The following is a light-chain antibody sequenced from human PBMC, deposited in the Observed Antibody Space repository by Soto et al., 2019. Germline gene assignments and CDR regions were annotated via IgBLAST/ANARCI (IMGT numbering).Light chain of an antibody. CDR2: KAS. J-gene: IGKJ1*01. Sequence: DIQMTQSPSTLSASVGDRVTITCRASQSISSLLAWYQQKPGKAPKLLIYKASSLESGVPSRFSGSGSGKEFTLTISSLQPDDFATYYCQQYNSLWTFGQGTKVEIK. CDR1: QSISSL. CDR3: QQYNSLWT. V-gene: IGKV1-5*03.